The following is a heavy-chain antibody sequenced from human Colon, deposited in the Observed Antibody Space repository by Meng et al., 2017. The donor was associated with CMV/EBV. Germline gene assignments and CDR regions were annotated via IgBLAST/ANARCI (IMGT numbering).Heavy chain of an antibody. Sequence: SVKVSCKASGYRFTSYGIDWVRQAPGQGLEWMGWISVYHGDTAYAHKFQDRVTMTTDTSTGTAYMELRRLTSDDTADYYCARNYCSSVNCNLGDGLNLWGQGTRVTVSS. D-gene: IGHD2-2*01. J-gene: IGHJ3*01. V-gene: IGHV1-18*01. CDR3: ARNYCSSVNCNLGDGLNL. CDR1: GYRFTSYG. CDR2: ISVYHGDT.